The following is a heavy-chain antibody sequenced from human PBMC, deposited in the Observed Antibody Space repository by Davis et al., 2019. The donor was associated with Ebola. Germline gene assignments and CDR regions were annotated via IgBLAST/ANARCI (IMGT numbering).Heavy chain of an antibody. CDR2: IYASGST. J-gene: IGHJ6*02. V-gene: IGHV4-4*07. CDR3: AREGNYYYNAMDV. Sequence: PSETLSLTCTVSGDSISNYYWSWIRQPADKGLEWIGRIYASGSTNYNPSLKSRVTMSGDTSKNQFSRKLSSVTAADTAVYYCAREGNYYYNAMDVWGQRTTITVSS. CDR1: GDSISNYY.